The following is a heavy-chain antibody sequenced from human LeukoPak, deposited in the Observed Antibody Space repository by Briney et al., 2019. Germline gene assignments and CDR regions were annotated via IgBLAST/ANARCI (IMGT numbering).Heavy chain of an antibody. CDR1: GYTFTGYY. D-gene: IGHD3/OR15-3a*01. Sequence: ASVKVSCKASGYTFTGYYMHWARQAPGQGLEWMGWINPNSGGTNYAQKFQGRVTMTRDTSISTAYMELSRLRSDDTAVYYCARVWRSSSSSLIFVYWGQGTLVTVSS. CDR2: INPNSGGT. V-gene: IGHV1-2*02. CDR3: ARVWRSSSSSLIFVY. J-gene: IGHJ4*02.